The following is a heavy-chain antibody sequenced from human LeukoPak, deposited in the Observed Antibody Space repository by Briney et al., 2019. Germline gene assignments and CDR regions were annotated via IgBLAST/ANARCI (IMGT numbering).Heavy chain of an antibody. CDR3: ARVGGQGTSYLEAFDI. J-gene: IGHJ3*02. CDR1: GYSISSGYY. V-gene: IGHV4-38-2*02. Sequence: SETLSLTCTVSGYSISSGYYWGWIRQPPGKGLQWIGSLYRSGSTYYNPSLKSRVTISVDTAKNQFSLRLNSVTAADTAVYYCARVGGQGTSYLEAFDIWGHGTMVTVSS. D-gene: IGHD4-23*01. CDR2: LYRSGST.